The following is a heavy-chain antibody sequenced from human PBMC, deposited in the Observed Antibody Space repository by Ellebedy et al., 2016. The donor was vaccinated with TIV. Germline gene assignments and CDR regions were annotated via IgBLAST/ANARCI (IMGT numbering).Heavy chain of an antibody. CDR2: IHYSGSA. V-gene: IGHV4-31*03. J-gene: IGHJ4*02. CDR1: GDSITTGGYF. Sequence: MPSETLSLTCSVSGDSITTGGYFWTWFRHHPGKGFDFLGYIHYSGSADYNASPTWRISMSIDRSTDQFSLTLNSVTAADTAVYYCARGSGGHLLYFDLWGQGTKVSVSS. CDR3: ARGSGGHLLYFDL. D-gene: IGHD6-25*01.